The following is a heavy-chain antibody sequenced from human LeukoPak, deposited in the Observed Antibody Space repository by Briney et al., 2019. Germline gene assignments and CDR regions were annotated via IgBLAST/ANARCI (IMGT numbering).Heavy chain of an antibody. CDR1: GGSISSSSYY. V-gene: IGHV4-39*07. Sequence: SETLSLTCTVSGGSISSSSYYWGWIRQPPGKGLEWIGSIYYSGSTYYNPSLKSRVTISVDTSKNQFSLKLSSVTAADTAVYYCARVIVHSSWYPGYAFDIWGQGTMVTVSS. J-gene: IGHJ3*02. D-gene: IGHD6-13*01. CDR3: ARVIVHSSWYPGYAFDI. CDR2: IYYSGST.